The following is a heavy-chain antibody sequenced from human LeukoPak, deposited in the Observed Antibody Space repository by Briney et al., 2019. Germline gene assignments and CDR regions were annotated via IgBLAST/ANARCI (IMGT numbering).Heavy chain of an antibody. Sequence: SETLSLTCAVYGGSFSGYYWSWIRQPPGKGLEWLGEINHSGSTNYNPSLKSRVTISVDTSKNQFSLKLSSVTAADTAVYYCARELADYGDYGWFDPWGQGTLVTVSS. V-gene: IGHV4-34*01. CDR2: INHSGST. J-gene: IGHJ5*02. CDR1: GGSFSGYY. D-gene: IGHD4-17*01. CDR3: ARELADYGDYGWFDP.